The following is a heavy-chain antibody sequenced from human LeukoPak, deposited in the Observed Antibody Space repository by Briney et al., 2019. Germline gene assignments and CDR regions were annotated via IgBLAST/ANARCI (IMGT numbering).Heavy chain of an antibody. CDR3: ARGPSGYSYGYLYYYGMDV. J-gene: IGHJ6*02. V-gene: IGHV4-31*03. D-gene: IGHD5-18*01. Sequence: PSETLSLTCTVSGGSISSGGYYWSWIRQYPGKGLEWIGYFYYGGNTYYNPSLKSRLIISVDTSKNQFSLKLSSVTAADTAVYYCARGPSGYSYGYLYYYGMDVWGQGTTVTVSS. CDR1: GGSISSGGYY. CDR2: FYYGGNT.